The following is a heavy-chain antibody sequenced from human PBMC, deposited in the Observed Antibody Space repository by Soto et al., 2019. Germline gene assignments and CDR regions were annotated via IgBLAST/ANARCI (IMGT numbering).Heavy chain of an antibody. CDR1: GFTFGNYA. CDR2: IAASGATT. V-gene: IGHV3-23*01. J-gene: IGHJ4*02. Sequence: GGSLRLSCAASGFTFGNYAMSWVRQAPGKGLEWVSAIAASGATTYYADSVKGRLTVSRDNSKNTLYLQMNSLRAEDTAVYYCAKDRGGSGWRFDYWGQGTLVAVSS. CDR3: AKDRGGSGWRFDY. D-gene: IGHD6-19*01.